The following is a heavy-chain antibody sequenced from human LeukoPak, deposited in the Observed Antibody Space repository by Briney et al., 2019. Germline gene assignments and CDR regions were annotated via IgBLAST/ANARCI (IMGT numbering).Heavy chain of an antibody. Sequence: GGSLRLSCAASGFTFSSYSMNWVRQAPGKGLEWVSSISSSSSYIYYADSVKGRFTISRDNAKNSLYLHMNSLRAENTAVYYCARGSDYDFWSGEDWGQGTLVTVSS. CDR1: GFTFSSYS. V-gene: IGHV3-21*01. J-gene: IGHJ4*02. CDR2: ISSSSSYI. CDR3: ARGSDYDFWSGED. D-gene: IGHD3-3*01.